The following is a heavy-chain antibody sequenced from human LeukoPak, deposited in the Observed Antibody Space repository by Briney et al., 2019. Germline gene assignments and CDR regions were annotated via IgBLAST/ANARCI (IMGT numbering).Heavy chain of an antibody. V-gene: IGHV3-33*01. CDR2: IWDEGSNK. J-gene: IGHJ6*04. CDR1: GFTFSSYG. Sequence: PGGSLRLSCAASGFTFSSYGMQWVRQAPGKGVEWVAVIWDEGSNKYYADSVRGGFTISRDNSKNTLYLQVNSLRAEHTAVYCCVRISGGSRYYRMDVWGKGTTVTVSS. D-gene: IGHD2-15*01. CDR3: VRISGGSRYYRMDV.